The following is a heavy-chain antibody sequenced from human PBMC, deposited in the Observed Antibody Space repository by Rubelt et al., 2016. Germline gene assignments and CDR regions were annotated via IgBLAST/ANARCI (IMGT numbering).Heavy chain of an antibody. CDR3: ARGITVGASYFDY. D-gene: IGHD1-26*01. CDR1: GGSISSYY. V-gene: IGHV4-59*08. CDR2: IYYSGST. J-gene: IGHJ4*02. Sequence: QVQLQESGPGLVKPSETLSLTCTVSGGSISSYYWSWIRQPPGKGLEWIGYIYYSGSTNYNPSLKSRVTISVDTSKNQFSLKLSSVTAADTAVYYCARGITVGASYFDYWGQGTLVTVSS.